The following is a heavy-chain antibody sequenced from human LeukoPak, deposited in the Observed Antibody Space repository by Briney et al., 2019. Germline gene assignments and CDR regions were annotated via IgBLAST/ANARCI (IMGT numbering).Heavy chain of an antibody. V-gene: IGHV3-23*01. Sequence: PGGSLRLSCAASGFTFSSYAMSWVRQAAGKGLEWVSAISGSGGSTYYADSVKGRFTISRDNSKNTLYLQVNSLRAEDTAVYYCAKTGPCSGGSCHLHYYYYYGMDVWGQGTTVTVSS. CDR2: ISGSGGST. J-gene: IGHJ6*02. CDR1: GFTFSSYA. CDR3: AKTGPCSGGSCHLHYYYYYGMDV. D-gene: IGHD2-15*01.